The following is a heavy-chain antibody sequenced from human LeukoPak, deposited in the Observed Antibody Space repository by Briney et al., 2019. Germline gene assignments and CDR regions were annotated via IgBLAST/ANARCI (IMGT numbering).Heavy chain of an antibody. CDR1: GFTFSSYW. CDR2: INSDGRNI. D-gene: IGHD6-25*01. J-gene: IGHJ4*02. Sequence: GGSLRLSCVASGFTFSSYWMHWVRQDPRKGLVWVSRINSDGRNINYADSVRGRFTISRDNSKNTLYLQMNSLRAEDTAVYYCAKYLAAAGGVRDYWGQGTLVTVSS. CDR3: AKYLAAAGGVRDY. V-gene: IGHV3-74*01.